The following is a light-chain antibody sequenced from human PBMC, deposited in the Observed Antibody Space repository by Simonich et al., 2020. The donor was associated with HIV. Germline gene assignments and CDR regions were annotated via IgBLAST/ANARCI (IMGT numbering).Light chain of an antibody. CDR3: QQYNSYSYT. V-gene: IGKV1-5*01. J-gene: IGKJ2*01. CDR2: AAS. Sequence: DIQMTQSPSTLSASVGDRVTITCRASQSISSWLAWYQQKPGEAPKLLIYAASSLQSGVPSRFSGSGSGTDFTLTISSLQPDDFATYYCQQYNSYSYTFGQGTKLEIK. CDR1: QSISSW.